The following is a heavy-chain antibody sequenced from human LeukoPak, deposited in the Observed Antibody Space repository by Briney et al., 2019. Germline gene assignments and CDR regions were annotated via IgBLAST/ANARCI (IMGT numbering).Heavy chain of an antibody. Sequence: GGSLRLSCAASGFTFSDYSLHWVRQAPGKGLEWVAVASYDGTSKYYADSVKGRFTISRDDSKNTVYVQMNSLRGEDTAVYYCARGNYYDSSRDVRAYQFDYWGQGTLVTVSS. V-gene: IGHV3-30*04. J-gene: IGHJ4*02. CDR1: GFTFSDYS. CDR2: ASYDGTSK. D-gene: IGHD3-10*01. CDR3: ARGNYYDSSRDVRAYQFDY.